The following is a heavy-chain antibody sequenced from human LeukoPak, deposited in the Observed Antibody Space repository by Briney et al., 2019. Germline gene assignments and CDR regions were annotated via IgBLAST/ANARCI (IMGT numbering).Heavy chain of an antibody. Sequence: GGSLRLSCAASGFTFSDYYMSWIRQAPGKGLEWVSFISSSAGYTNYADSVKGRFTISRDNAKNSLYLQMNSLRAEDTAVYCCARAILVVITEIDYWGQGTLVTVSS. V-gene: IGHV3-11*06. D-gene: IGHD3-22*01. CDR2: ISSSAGYT. J-gene: IGHJ4*02. CDR3: ARAILVVITEIDY. CDR1: GFTFSDYY.